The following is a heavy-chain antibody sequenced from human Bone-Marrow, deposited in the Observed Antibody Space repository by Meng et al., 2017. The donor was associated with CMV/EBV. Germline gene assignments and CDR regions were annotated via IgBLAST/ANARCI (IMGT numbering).Heavy chain of an antibody. CDR1: GGSFSAYY. D-gene: IGHD2-15*01. CDR2: INHSGGT. Sequence: SETLSLTCAVYGGSFSAYYWSWIRQPPGKGLEWIGEINHSGGTNYNPSLKSRVTISVDTSKNQFSLKLSSVTAADTAVYYCARGRMAFDIWGQGTMVTVSS. J-gene: IGHJ3*02. CDR3: ARGRMAFDI. V-gene: IGHV4-34*01.